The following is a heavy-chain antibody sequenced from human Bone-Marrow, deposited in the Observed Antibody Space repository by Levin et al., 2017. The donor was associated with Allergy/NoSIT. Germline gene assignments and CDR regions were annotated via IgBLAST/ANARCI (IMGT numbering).Heavy chain of an antibody. D-gene: IGHD2/OR15-2a*01. V-gene: IGHV3-23*01. CDR2: ISGRGGFI. Sequence: GGSLRLSCAASGFTFSSYAMSWVRQARGKGLEWVSSISGRGGFIYYADSVKGHFTISRDNSKNILYLEMNSLRAEDTAVYYCVKEANRTTVLASAFHIWGQGTSVTVSS. J-gene: IGHJ3*02. CDR3: VKEANRTTVLASAFHI. CDR1: GFTFSSYA.